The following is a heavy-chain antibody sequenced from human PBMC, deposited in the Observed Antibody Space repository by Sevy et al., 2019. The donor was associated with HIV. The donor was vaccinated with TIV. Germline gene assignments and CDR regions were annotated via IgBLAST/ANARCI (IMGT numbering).Heavy chain of an antibody. J-gene: IGHJ4*02. D-gene: IGHD3-9*01. V-gene: IGHV3-21*01. CDR1: GFTFSIYS. CDR2: ITSSGSHM. CDR3: ASILRTWDDY. Sequence: RGYLRLSCAASGFTFSIYSMNWVRQSPGKGLEWVSSITSSGSHMFYADSVKGRFTVSRDNARNSLYLQMNSLRAEDTALYYCASILRTWDDYWGQGTLVNVSS.